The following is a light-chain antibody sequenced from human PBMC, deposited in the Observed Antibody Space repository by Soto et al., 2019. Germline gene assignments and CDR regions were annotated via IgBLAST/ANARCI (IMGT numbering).Light chain of an antibody. CDR1: QSVSSY. Sequence: EIVLTQSPATLSLSPGERATLSCRASQSVSSYLAWYQQKPGQAPRLLIYDASNRATGIPARFSGRGSGTDLSLTISGLAPEDFAVYYCRQRSSWPITCGKGTRLEI. J-gene: IGKJ5*01. CDR3: RQRSSWPIT. V-gene: IGKV3-11*01. CDR2: DAS.